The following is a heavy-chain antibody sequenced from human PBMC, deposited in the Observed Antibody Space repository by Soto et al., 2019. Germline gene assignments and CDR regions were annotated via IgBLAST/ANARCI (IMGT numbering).Heavy chain of an antibody. CDR3: ARTKCRGGSGHSCSLDY. D-gene: IGHD2-15*01. V-gene: IGHV4-31*03. CDR2: RYYSEST. CDR1: GGSITTGGYY. Sequence: SETLSLTCTVSGGSITTGGYYWSWIRQLPWKGLEWIGHRYYSESTYYNPTLKSRGSISLDTPKNQFSLKLSFVTAADPAMYYCARTKCRGGSGHSCSLDYWGQGTPVTVSS. J-gene: IGHJ4*02.